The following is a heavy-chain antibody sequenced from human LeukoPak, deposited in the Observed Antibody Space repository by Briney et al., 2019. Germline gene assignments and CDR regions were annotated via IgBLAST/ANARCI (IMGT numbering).Heavy chain of an antibody. J-gene: IGHJ1*01. V-gene: IGHV3-64*01. Sequence: GGSLRLSCAASGFTLSNYSMHWVRQAPGKGLEFASAISKNGRNTYYGNSMKGRFTISRDISKNTLYLQMGSLRPEDMAVYYCARVDSGSACASWGQGILVTVSS. D-gene: IGHD6-19*01. CDR2: ISKNGRNT. CDR3: ARVDSGSACAS. CDR1: GFTLSNYS.